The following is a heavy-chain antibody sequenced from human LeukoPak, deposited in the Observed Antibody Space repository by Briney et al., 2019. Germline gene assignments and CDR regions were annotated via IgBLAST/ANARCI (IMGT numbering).Heavy chain of an antibody. V-gene: IGHV4-30-4*08. CDR2: IYYSGST. Sequence: SQTLSLTCTVSGGSISSGDYYWSWIRQPPGKGLEWIGYIYYSGSTYYNPSLKSRVTISVDTSKNQFSLKLSSVTAADTAVYYCARETRELLTCLDYWGQGTLVTVSS. CDR3: ARETRELLTCLDY. D-gene: IGHD1-26*01. CDR1: GGSISSGDYY. J-gene: IGHJ4*02.